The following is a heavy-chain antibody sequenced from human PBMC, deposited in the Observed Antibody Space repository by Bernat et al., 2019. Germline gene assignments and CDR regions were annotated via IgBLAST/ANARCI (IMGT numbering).Heavy chain of an antibody. V-gene: IGHV3-9*01. CDR2: ISWNSGSI. D-gene: IGHD3-10*01. CDR3: AKDFLSHGFRRYGMDV. Sequence: EVQLVESGGGLVQPGRSLRLSCAASGFTFDDYAMHWVRQAPGKGLEWVSGISWNSGSIGYADSVKGRFSISRDTAKRSLYLQMNSLRAEDTALYYCAKDFLSHGFRRYGMDVWGQGTTVTVSS. J-gene: IGHJ6*02. CDR1: GFTFDDYA.